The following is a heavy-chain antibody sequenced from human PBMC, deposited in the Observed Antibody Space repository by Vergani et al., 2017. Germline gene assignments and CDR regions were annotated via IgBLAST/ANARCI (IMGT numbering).Heavy chain of an antibody. D-gene: IGHD2-15*01. CDR3: ATKSCGTPGCQRGYFRE. CDR1: GFTSSYFG. Sequence: QVHLVESGGGVVQPGRSLRLSCVVSGFTSSYFGMHWVRPAPGKGLAWVAVISYDGTQKYYADSVKGRFTISRDNSKSTLYLQMNSLRTEDTAVYYCATKSCGTPGCQRGYFREWGQGTLVTVSS. CDR2: ISYDGTQK. V-gene: IGHV3-30*03. J-gene: IGHJ1*01.